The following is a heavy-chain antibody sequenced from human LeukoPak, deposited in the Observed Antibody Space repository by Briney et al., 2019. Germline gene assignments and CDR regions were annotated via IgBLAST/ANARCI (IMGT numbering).Heavy chain of an antibody. CDR3: ARDGSLVDDAFDI. CDR2: IKQDGSEK. CDR1: GFTFSSYW. Sequence: QPGGSLRLSCAASGFTFSSYWMSWVRQAPGKGLEWVANIKQDGSEKYYVDSLKGRFTISRDNAKNSLYLQMNSLRAEDTAVYYCARDGSLVDDAFDIWGQGTMVTVSS. V-gene: IGHV3-7*01. J-gene: IGHJ3*02. D-gene: IGHD3-10*01.